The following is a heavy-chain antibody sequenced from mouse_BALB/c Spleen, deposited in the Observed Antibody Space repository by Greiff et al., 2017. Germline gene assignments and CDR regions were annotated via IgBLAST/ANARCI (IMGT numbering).Heavy chain of an antibody. D-gene: IGHD2-3*01. Sequence: VQLKESGAELVKPGASVKLSCTASGFNIKDTYMHWVKQRPEQGLEWIGRIDPANGNTKYDPKFQGKATITADTSSNTAYLQLSSLTSEDTAVYYCASYDGYYYFDYWGQGTTLTVSS. CDR3: ASYDGYYYFDY. CDR1: GFNIKDTY. J-gene: IGHJ2*01. CDR2: IDPANGNT. V-gene: IGHV14-3*02.